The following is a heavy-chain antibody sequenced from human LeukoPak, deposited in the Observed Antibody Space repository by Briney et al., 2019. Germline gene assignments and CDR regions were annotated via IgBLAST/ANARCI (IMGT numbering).Heavy chain of an antibody. CDR3: ARAKYGEMATADFDY. J-gene: IGHJ4*02. D-gene: IGHD5-24*01. Sequence: GGSLRLSCAASGFTFSSYSMNWVRQAPGKGLEWVSSISSSSSYIYYADSVKGRFTISRDNAKNSLYLQMNSLRAEDTAVYYCARAKYGEMATADFDYWGQGTLVTVSS. CDR1: GFTFSSYS. V-gene: IGHV3-21*01. CDR2: ISSSSSYI.